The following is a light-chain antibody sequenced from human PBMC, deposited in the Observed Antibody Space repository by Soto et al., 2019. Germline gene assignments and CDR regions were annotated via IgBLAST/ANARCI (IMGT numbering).Light chain of an antibody. Sequence: EIQMTQSPSSLSASLGDRATITCRASQNIRNYLNWYQQTPGKAPTLLIYAAYTLQTGVPSRFSGSGSGTDFTLTISSLQPEDFTTYYCQQSSSTPYSFGQGTKLEIK. V-gene: IGKV1-39*01. CDR2: AAY. J-gene: IGKJ2*03. CDR1: QNIRNY. CDR3: QQSSSTPYS.